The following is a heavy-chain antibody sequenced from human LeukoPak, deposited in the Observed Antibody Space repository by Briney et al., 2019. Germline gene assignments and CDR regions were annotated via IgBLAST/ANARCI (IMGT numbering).Heavy chain of an antibody. CDR1: GFTFSSYS. CDR2: INHSGST. V-gene: IGHV4-34*01. J-gene: IGHJ6*02. CDR3: ARVRVVVPTGYYYYGMDV. Sequence: GSLRLSCAASGFTFSSYSMNWIRQPPGKGLEWIGEINHSGSTNYNPSLKSRVTISVDTSKNQFSLKLSSVTAADTAVYYCARVRVVVPTGYYYYGMDVWGQGTTVTVSS. D-gene: IGHD2-2*01.